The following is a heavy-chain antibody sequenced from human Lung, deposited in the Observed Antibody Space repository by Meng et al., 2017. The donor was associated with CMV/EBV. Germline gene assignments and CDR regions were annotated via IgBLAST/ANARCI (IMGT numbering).Heavy chain of an antibody. Sequence: SCKAYERHFSRYSIRRVRQSPGQGHEWMGRINPILGTANYAQKFQGRVTITADKSTSTAYMELTSLRSEDTAVYYCAREGTTLVLWGQGTLVTVSS. D-gene: IGHD1-14*01. J-gene: IGHJ4*02. CDR2: INPILGTA. CDR3: AREGTTLVL. CDR1: ERHFSRYS. V-gene: IGHV1-69*08.